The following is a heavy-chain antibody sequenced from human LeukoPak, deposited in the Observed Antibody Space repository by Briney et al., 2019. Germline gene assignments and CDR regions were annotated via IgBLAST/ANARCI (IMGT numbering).Heavy chain of an antibody. D-gene: IGHD4-17*01. Sequence: SQTLSLTCTVSGGSTSSGGYYWSWIRQHPGKGLEWIGYIYYSGSTYYNPSLKSRVTTSVDTSKNQFSLKLSSVTAADTAVYYCARDSPNGDYGSDYWGQGTLVTVSS. CDR2: IYYSGST. J-gene: IGHJ4*02. CDR1: GGSTSSGGYY. CDR3: ARDSPNGDYGSDY. V-gene: IGHV4-31*03.